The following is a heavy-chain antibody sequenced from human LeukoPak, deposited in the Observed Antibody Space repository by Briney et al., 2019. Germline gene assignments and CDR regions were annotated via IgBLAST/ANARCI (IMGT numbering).Heavy chain of an antibody. Sequence: SETLSLTCAVYGGSFSGYYWSWIRQPPGKGLEWIGEINHSGSTNYNPSLKRRVTISVDTSKNQFALKLSSVPAADTAVYYCARGRDGIPVAVSFHPSSQGTLLPLSS. CDR2: INHSGST. CDR1: GGSFSGYY. V-gene: IGHV4-34*01. D-gene: IGHD6-13*01. J-gene: IGHJ5*02. CDR3: ARGRDGIPVAVSFHP.